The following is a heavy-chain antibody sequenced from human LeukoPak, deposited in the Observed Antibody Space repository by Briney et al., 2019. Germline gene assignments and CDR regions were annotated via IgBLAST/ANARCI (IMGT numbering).Heavy chain of an antibody. CDR2: INPNSGGT. CDR1: GYTFTGYY. Sequence: GASVKVSCKASGYTFTGYYMHWVRQAPGQGLEWMGWINPNSGGTNYAQKFQGRVTMTRDTSISTAYMELSRLRSDDTAVYYCARGGYSYGFSSNWFDPWGHGTLVTVSS. CDR3: ARGGYSYGFSSNWFDP. V-gene: IGHV1-2*02. D-gene: IGHD5-18*01. J-gene: IGHJ5*02.